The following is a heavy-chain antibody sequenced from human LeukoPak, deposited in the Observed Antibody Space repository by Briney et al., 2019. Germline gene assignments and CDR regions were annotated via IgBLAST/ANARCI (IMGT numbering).Heavy chain of an antibody. D-gene: IGHD1-1*01. J-gene: IGHJ6*03. CDR1: GYTFTDYA. CDR3: ARGPTSMSPYYYYYMDV. Sequence: SVKVSCKASGYTFTDYAMHWVREAAGQRLEWLGWINAGNGSAKYSQEFQGRLSITRDTSASTGSMELSSLRSEDMAVYYCARGPTSMSPYYYYYMDVWGKGTTVTVSS. CDR2: INAGNGSA. V-gene: IGHV1-3*03.